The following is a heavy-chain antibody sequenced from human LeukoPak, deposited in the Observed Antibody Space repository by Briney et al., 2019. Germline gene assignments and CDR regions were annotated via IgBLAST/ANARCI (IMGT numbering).Heavy chain of an antibody. D-gene: IGHD6-13*01. J-gene: IGHJ4*02. CDR3: ARDSKVAAGSGFDY. CDR2: LSGYDGNT. Sequence: VASVKVSFKASGYTFSSYGISWVRQAPGQGPEWMGWLSGYDGNTSYAQKVQGRVTLTTDTSTSTAYMELRSLRSDDTAFYYCARDSKVAAGSGFDYWGQGTPVTVSS. V-gene: IGHV1-18*01. CDR1: GYTFSSYG.